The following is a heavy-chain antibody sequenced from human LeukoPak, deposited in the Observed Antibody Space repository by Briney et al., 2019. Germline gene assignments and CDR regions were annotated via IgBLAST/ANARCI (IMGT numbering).Heavy chain of an antibody. J-gene: IGHJ5*02. Sequence: PSETLSLTCTVSGGSISSYYWSWIRQPPGKGLEWIGYIYYSGSTNYNPSLKSRVTISVDTSKNQFSLKLSSVTAADTAVYYCARDQVITFGGVIPRRRNWFDPWGQGTLVTVSS. V-gene: IGHV4-59*01. CDR2: IYYSGST. D-gene: IGHD3-16*02. CDR3: ARDQVITFGGVIPRRRNWFDP. CDR1: GGSISSYY.